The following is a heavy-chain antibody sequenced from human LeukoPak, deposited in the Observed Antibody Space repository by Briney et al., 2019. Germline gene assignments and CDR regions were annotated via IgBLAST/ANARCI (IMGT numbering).Heavy chain of an antibody. V-gene: IGHV4-4*07. CDR2: ISSSGST. CDR1: GGSISNYY. D-gene: IGHD2-15*01. CDR3: ARDRSGGTYGMDV. Sequence: SETLSLTCTVSGGSISNYYWSWIRQPAGKGLEWIGRISSSGSTNYNPSLKSRVIMSVDTSKNQFSLKLSSVTAADTAVYYCARDRSGGTYGMDVWGQGTTVTVSS. J-gene: IGHJ6*02.